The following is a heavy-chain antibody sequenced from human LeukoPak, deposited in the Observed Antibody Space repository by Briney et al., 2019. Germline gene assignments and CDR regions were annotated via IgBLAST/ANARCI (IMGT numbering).Heavy chain of an antibody. J-gene: IGHJ4*02. V-gene: IGHV3-11*04. Sequence: GGSLRLSCAASGFTFSDYYMSWIRQAPGKGLEWVSYISSSGSTIYYADSVKGRFTISRDNSKNTLYLQMNSLRAEDTAVYYCAKDEGWIQLWGASFDYWGQGTLVTVSS. CDR2: ISSSGSTI. CDR1: GFTFSDYY. D-gene: IGHD5-18*01. CDR3: AKDEGWIQLWGASFDY.